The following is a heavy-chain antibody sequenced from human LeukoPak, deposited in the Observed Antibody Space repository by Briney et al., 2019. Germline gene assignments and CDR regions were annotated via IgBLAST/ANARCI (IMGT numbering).Heavy chain of an antibody. V-gene: IGHV4-59*12. Sequence: PSETLSLTCSVSGGSISGFYWTWIRQSPEKGLEWIGHVHYSGNTGYNPSLRSRVTISLDTSKNQFSLKLSSVTAADTAVYYCARVSSSAMIVVVKYYYYYYMDVWGKGTTVTVSS. CDR3: ARVSSSAMIVVVKYYYYYYMDV. D-gene: IGHD3-22*01. CDR1: GGSISGFY. CDR2: VHYSGNT. J-gene: IGHJ6*03.